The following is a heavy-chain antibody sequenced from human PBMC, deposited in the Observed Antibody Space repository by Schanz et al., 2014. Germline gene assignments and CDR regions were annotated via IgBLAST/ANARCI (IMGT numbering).Heavy chain of an antibody. J-gene: IGHJ4*02. CDR2: IGVDGTTT. D-gene: IGHD1-1*01. V-gene: IGHV3-23*01. CDR1: GFTFSSYA. Sequence: EVHLLESGGGLVPPGGSLRLSCAASGFTFSSYAMSWVRQAPGKGLEWVSVIGVDGTTTYYADSVKGRFTISRDNSKNTVYIQMNSLRAEDTALYYCARDRRNADLDYWGQGTLVTVSS. CDR3: ARDRRNADLDY.